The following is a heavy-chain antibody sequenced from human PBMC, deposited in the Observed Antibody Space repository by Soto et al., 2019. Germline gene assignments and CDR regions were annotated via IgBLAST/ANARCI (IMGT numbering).Heavy chain of an antibody. V-gene: IGHV2-26*01. CDR1: GSSLSNARMG. CDR3: ARRSSDFWSGYWFDY. Sequence: ESGPTLVNPTETLTLTCTVSGSSLSNARMGVSWIRQPPGKALEWLAHIFSNDEKSYSTSLKSRLTISKDTSKSQVVLTMTNMDPVDTATYYCARRSSDFWSGYWFDYWGQGTLVTVSS. D-gene: IGHD3-3*01. J-gene: IGHJ4*02. CDR2: IFSNDEK.